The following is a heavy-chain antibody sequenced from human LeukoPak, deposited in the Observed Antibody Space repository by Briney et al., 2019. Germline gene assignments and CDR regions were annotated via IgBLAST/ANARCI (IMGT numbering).Heavy chain of an antibody. J-gene: IGHJ4*02. D-gene: IGHD6-19*01. V-gene: IGHV3-49*04. CDR2: IRSKAYGGTT. CDR3: AKDSQQWLVPTFDY. CDR1: GFTFGDYA. Sequence: PGGSLRLSCTASGFTFGDYAMSWVRQAPGKGLEWVGFIRSKAYGGTTEYAASVKGRFTISRDDSKNTLYLQMNSLRLEDTAVYYCAKDSQQWLVPTFDYWGQGTLVTVSS.